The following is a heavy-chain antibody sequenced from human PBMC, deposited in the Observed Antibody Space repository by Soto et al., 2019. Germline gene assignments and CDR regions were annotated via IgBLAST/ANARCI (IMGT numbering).Heavy chain of an antibody. V-gene: IGHV1-18*01. Sequence: AASVKVSCKASGYTFTSYGISWVRQAPGQGLEWMGWISPYNGNTKFPQKLQGRVTTTTDTSTSTAYMELRSLRSDDTAVYYCASQSPGAPWGQGTLVTVSS. CDR3: ASQSPGAP. CDR1: GYTFTSYG. CDR2: ISPYNGNT. J-gene: IGHJ5*02.